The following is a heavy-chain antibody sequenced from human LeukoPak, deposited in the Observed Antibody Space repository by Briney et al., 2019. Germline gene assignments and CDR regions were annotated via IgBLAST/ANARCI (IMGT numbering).Heavy chain of an antibody. D-gene: IGHD1-26*01. Sequence: GGSLRLSCAASGFTFSSYWMHWVRQAPGKGLVWVSRIDGYGSSTSYADSVKGRFTISRDSAKNTVYLQMNSLRAEDTAVYYCARLIYSGSFDYWGQGTLVTVSS. J-gene: IGHJ4*02. CDR2: IDGYGSST. V-gene: IGHV3-74*01. CDR3: ARLIYSGSFDY. CDR1: GFTFSSYW.